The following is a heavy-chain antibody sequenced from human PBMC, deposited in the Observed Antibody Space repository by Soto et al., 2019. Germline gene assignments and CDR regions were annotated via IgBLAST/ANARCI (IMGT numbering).Heavy chain of an antibody. CDR2: IHYSGNT. CDR3: ARQTRDTGNYYPGFEY. J-gene: IGHJ4*02. Sequence: PSETLSLTCTVSGGSIRSGGYYWSWIRQHPGKGLEWIGYIHYSGNTYCNPSLKSRVTISVDTSKNEFSLQLSSVTAADTAVYYCARQTRDTGNYYPGFEYWGQGTLVTVSS. D-gene: IGHD1-26*01. V-gene: IGHV4-31*03. CDR1: GGSIRSGGYY.